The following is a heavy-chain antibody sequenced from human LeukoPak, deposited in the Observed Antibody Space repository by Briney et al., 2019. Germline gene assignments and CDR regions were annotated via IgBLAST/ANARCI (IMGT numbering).Heavy chain of an antibody. D-gene: IGHD5-24*01. Sequence: PSQTLSLTCAIFGDSVSSNSASWNWIRQSPSRGLEWLGRTYYRSEWYIDYAVSVKSRMVINPDTSKNQFSLQLNSVTDEDTAIYYCARMSWLLRGGFDHWGQGTLVTASS. J-gene: IGHJ4*02. V-gene: IGHV6-1*01. CDR2: TYYRSEWYI. CDR3: ARMSWLLRGGFDH. CDR1: GDSVSSNSAS.